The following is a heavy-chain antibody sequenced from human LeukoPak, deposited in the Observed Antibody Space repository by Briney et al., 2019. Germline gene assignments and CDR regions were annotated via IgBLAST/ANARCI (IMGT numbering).Heavy chain of an antibody. Sequence: ASVTVSCKASGFTFTSSAVQWVRQARGQRLEWIGWIVVGSGNTNYAQKFQERVTITRDMSTSTAYMELSSLRSEDTAVYYCAASPDYYDSSGYSYYFDYWGQGTLVTVSS. CDR1: GFTFTSSA. V-gene: IGHV1-58*01. CDR3: AASPDYYDSSGYSYYFDY. J-gene: IGHJ4*02. CDR2: IVVGSGNT. D-gene: IGHD3-22*01.